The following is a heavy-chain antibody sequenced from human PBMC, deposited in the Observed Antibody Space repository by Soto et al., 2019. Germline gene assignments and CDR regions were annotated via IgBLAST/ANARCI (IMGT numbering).Heavy chain of an antibody. V-gene: IGHV1-69*13. Sequence: PSVKVSCKASGGTFSSYAISWVRQAPGQGLEWMGGIIPIFGTANYAQKFQGRVTITADESTSTAYMELSSLRSEDTAVYYCASPRLPSGYDQFVYWGQGTMVTVSS. J-gene: IGHJ4*02. D-gene: IGHD5-12*01. CDR1: GGTFSSYA. CDR2: IIPIFGTA. CDR3: ASPRLPSGYDQFVY.